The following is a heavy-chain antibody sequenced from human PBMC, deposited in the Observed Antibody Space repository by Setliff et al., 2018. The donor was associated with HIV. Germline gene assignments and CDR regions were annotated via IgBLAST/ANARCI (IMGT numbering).Heavy chain of an antibody. CDR2: VHTSGTT. CDR3: ARDAGGSVGNYYFDY. CDR1: GGSIDGDSYY. V-gene: IGHV4-61*09. D-gene: IGHD2-15*01. Sequence: SETLSLTCTVYGGSIDGDSYYWSWIRQAAGKGPEWVGHVHTSGTTNYNPSLKNRVTISIDTSKKQFSLNLSSVTAADTAVYYCARDAGGSVGNYYFDYWGQGTLVTVSS. J-gene: IGHJ4*02.